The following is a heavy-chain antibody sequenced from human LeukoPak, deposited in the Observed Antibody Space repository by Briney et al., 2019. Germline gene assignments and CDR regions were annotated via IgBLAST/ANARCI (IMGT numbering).Heavy chain of an antibody. V-gene: IGHV4-59*08. CDR3: ARPDYGDSGAFDI. D-gene: IGHD4-17*01. CDR2: IYYSGST. CDR1: GGSISSYY. Sequence: SETLPLTCTVSGGSISSYYWSWIRQPPGKGLEWIGYIYYSGSTNYNPSLKSRVTISVDTSKNQFSLKLSSVTAADTAVYYCARPDYGDSGAFDIWGQGTMVTVSS. J-gene: IGHJ3*02.